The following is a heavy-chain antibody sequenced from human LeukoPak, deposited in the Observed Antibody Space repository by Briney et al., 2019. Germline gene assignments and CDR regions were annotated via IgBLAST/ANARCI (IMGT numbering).Heavy chain of an antibody. CDR2: ISGSGGST. D-gene: IGHD3-22*01. Sequence: PGGSLRLSCAASGFTFSSYGMSWVRQAPGKGLEWVSAISGSGGSTYYADSVKGRFTISRDNSKNTLYLQMNSLRAEDTAVYYCANSPNIMIVVDSLYYFDYWGQGTLVTVSS. V-gene: IGHV3-23*01. CDR1: GFTFSSYG. J-gene: IGHJ4*02. CDR3: ANSPNIMIVVDSLYYFDY.